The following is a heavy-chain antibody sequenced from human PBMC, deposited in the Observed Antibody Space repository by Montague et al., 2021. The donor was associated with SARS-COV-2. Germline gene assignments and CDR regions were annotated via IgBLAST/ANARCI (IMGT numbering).Heavy chain of an antibody. V-gene: IGHV4-39*01. J-gene: IGHJ4*02. CDR2: FYYTGYT. D-gene: IGHD2-2*01. CDR1: GASTNSNSYY. Sequence: SETLSLTCAVSGASTNSNSYYWGWIRQPPGKGLDWIGSFYYTGYTCYTPSLKSRVTISEDTSKNQFSLKLTSVTAAYTAVYYCARIVGDCSSDSCYAVRWGQGTVVTVSS. CDR3: ARIVGDCSSDSCYAVR.